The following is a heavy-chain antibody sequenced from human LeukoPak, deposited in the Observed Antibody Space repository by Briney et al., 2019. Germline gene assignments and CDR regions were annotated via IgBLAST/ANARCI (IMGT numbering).Heavy chain of an antibody. CDR2: SKHGGGT. CDR1: GGSYSGYY. Sequence: SETLSLTCAVYGGSYSGYYWSWVRQPPGKGLEWIGESKHGGGTNYNPSLKSRVTFSVDTSKNQFSLKLTSVTAADTAVYYCARGQWEVRGIIISHFDYWGQGILVTVSS. CDR3: ARGQWEVRGIIISHFDY. D-gene: IGHD3-10*01. V-gene: IGHV4-34*01. J-gene: IGHJ4*02.